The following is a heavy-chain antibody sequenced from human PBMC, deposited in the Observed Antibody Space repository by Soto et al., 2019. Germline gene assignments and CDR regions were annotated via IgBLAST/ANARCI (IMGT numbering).Heavy chain of an antibody. J-gene: IGHJ3*02. D-gene: IGHD3-22*01. CDR1: GFTFSSYA. V-gene: IGHV3-23*01. CDR3: AKDTYDSSGYYGAFDI. Sequence: GESLKISCAASGFTFSSYAMSWVRQAPGKGLEWVSAISGSGGSTYYADSVKGRFTISRDNSKNTLYLQMNSLRAEDTAVYYCAKDTYDSSGYYGAFDIWGQGTMVTVSS. CDR2: ISGSGGST.